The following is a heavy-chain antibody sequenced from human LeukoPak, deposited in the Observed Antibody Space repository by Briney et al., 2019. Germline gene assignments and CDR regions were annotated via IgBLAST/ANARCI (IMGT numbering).Heavy chain of an antibody. D-gene: IGHD2-15*01. CDR3: ARVVAATFDY. J-gene: IGHJ4*02. V-gene: IGHV1-69*13. CDR1: EGTYGSYA. Sequence: SVKVSRKASEGTYGSYAISWVRQAPGQGLEWMGGIIPIFGTANYAQKFQGRVTITADESTSTAYMELSSLRSEDTAVYYCARVVAATFDYWGQGTLVTVSS. CDR2: IIPIFGTA.